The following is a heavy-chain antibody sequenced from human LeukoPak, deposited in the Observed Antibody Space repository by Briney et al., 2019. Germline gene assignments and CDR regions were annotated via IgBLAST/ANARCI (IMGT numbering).Heavy chain of an antibody. Sequence: PGGSLRLSCAASGFTFSSYSMNWVRQAPGKGLEWVSSISSSSSYIYYADSVKGRFTISRDNAKNSLYLQMNSLRAEDTAVYYCARAEPRDYDILTRTEYYFDYWGQGTLVTVSS. V-gene: IGHV3-21*01. CDR2: ISSSSSYI. D-gene: IGHD3-9*01. CDR3: ARAEPRDYDILTRTEYYFDY. CDR1: GFTFSSYS. J-gene: IGHJ4*02.